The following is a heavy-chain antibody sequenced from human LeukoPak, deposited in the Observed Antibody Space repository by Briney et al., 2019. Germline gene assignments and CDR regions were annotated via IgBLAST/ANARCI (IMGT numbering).Heavy chain of an antibody. CDR1: GGSFSGYY. CDR2: INHSGST. J-gene: IGHJ4*02. D-gene: IGHD1-26*01. Sequence: SETLSLTCAVYGGSFSGYYWSWIRQPPGKGLEWIGEINHSGSTNYNPSLKGRVTISVDTSKNQFSLKLSSVTAADTAVYYCARGRRIVGAFASGYWGQGTLVTVSS. V-gene: IGHV4-34*01. CDR3: ARGRRIVGAFASGY.